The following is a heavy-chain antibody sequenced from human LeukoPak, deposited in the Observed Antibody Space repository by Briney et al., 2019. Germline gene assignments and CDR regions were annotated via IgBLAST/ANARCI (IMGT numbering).Heavy chain of an antibody. Sequence: PGGSLRLSCAASRYTFSSYWMHWVRQAPGKGLVWVSRINDDGSSTTYADSVKGRFTISRGNAKNTLYLQMNSLRAEDTAVYYCVRDNYESSGYYYSFDYWGQGTLVTVSS. V-gene: IGHV3-74*01. CDR2: INDDGSST. J-gene: IGHJ4*02. CDR3: VRDNYESSGYYYSFDY. CDR1: RYTFSSYW. D-gene: IGHD3-22*01.